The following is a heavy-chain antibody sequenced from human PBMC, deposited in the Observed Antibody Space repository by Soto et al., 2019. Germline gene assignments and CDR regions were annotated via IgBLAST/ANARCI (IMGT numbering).Heavy chain of an antibody. CDR2: ISHSGSV. Sequence: QVLLQESGPGLVRPSGTLSLSCAVSGGSISSSHFWGWVRQPPGKGLEWVGDISHSGSVNYNPSLKSRVTISIDKSKNQFSLKLNSVTAADTAVYYCARSFGWYAIDYWGQGTLVIVSS. CDR1: GGSISSSHF. J-gene: IGHJ4*02. D-gene: IGHD6-19*01. V-gene: IGHV4-4*02. CDR3: ARSFGWYAIDY.